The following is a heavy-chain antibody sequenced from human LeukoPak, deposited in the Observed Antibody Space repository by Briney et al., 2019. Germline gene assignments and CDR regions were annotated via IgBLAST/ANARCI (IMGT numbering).Heavy chain of an antibody. Sequence: PGGSLRLSCAASGFTFSNYAMTWVRLAPGKGLEWVSAISGNGDATYYAASVKGRFTISRDNAKNSLYLQMNSLRAEDTALYYCAKSMGYSSGWSDFDYWGQGTLVTVSS. J-gene: IGHJ4*02. CDR3: AKSMGYSSGWSDFDY. CDR1: GFTFSNYA. CDR2: ISGNGDAT. D-gene: IGHD6-19*01. V-gene: IGHV3-23*01.